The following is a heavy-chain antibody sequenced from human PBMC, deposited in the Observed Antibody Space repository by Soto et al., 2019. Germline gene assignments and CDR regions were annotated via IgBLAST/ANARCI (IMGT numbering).Heavy chain of an antibody. CDR3: ARDLRGRIAASSGMDV. CDR1: GGTFSSYA. Sequence: GASVKVSCKASGGTFSSYAISWVRQAPGQGLEWMGGIIPIFGTANYAQKFQGRVTITADESTSTAYMELSSLRSEDTAVYYCARDLRGRIAASSGMDVWGQGTTVTVSS. D-gene: IGHD6-13*01. J-gene: IGHJ6*02. CDR2: IIPIFGTA. V-gene: IGHV1-69*13.